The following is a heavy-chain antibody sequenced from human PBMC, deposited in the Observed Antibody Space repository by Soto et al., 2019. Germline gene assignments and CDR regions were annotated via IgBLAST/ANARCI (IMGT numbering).Heavy chain of an antibody. V-gene: IGHV3-33*01. CDR1: GFTFSSYG. J-gene: IGHJ6*03. D-gene: IGHD6-19*01. Sequence: QVQLVESGGGVVQPGRSLRLSCAASGFTFSSYGMHWVRQAPGKGLEWVAVIWYDGSNKYYADSVKGRFTISRDNSKNTLYLQMNSLRAEDTAVYYCARVWLVRYYYSMDVWGKGTTVTVSS. CDR3: ARVWLVRYYYSMDV. CDR2: IWYDGSNK.